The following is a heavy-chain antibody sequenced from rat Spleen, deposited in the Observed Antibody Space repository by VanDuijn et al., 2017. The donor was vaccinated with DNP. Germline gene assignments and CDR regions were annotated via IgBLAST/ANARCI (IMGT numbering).Heavy chain of an antibody. CDR3: ARQPYYFDY. J-gene: IGHJ2*01. CDR2: ISPSGGST. V-gene: IGHV5-25*01. CDR1: RFTFSNYD. Sequence: EVQLVESGGGLVQPGRSLKLSCAASRFTFSNYDMAWVRQAPTKGLEWVASISPSGGSTYYRDSVKGRFTVSRDNAKSSLYLQMDSLRSEDTATYYCARQPYYFDYWGQGVMVTVSS.